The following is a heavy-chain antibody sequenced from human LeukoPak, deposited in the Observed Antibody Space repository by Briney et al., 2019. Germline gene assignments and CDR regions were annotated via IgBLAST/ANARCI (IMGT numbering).Heavy chain of an antibody. D-gene: IGHD6-19*01. CDR3: AKGLYSSGEYLDY. CDR2: ISGSGGNT. V-gene: IGHV3-23*01. J-gene: IGHJ4*02. Sequence: GGSLRLSCAASGFPFSTYAMNWVRQAPGKGLEWVSVISGSGGNTYYADSVKGRFTISRDNSKNTLFVQMNSLRAEDTAVYYCAKGLYSSGEYLDYWGQGTLVTVSS. CDR1: GFPFSTYA.